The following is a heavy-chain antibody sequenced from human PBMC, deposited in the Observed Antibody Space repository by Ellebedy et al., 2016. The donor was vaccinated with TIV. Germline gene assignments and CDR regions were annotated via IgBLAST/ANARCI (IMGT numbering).Heavy chain of an antibody. J-gene: IGHJ3*02. Sequence: MPSETLSLTCTVSGASISRDSWSWIRQPPGNGLQWLGYIFSSGGTIYNPSLRSRLTISIDKSQKQVSLNLTSVTAADTAVYFCARSSISILGVTDAFDIWGQGTLVTVSS. D-gene: IGHD3-3*01. V-gene: IGHV4-59*01. CDR3: ARSSISILGVTDAFDI. CDR2: IFSSGGT. CDR1: GASISRDS.